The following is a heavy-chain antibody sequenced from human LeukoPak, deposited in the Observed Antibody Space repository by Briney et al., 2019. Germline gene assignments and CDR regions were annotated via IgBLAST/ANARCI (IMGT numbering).Heavy chain of an antibody. CDR1: GYSISSGYY. CDR2: MYHSGST. CDR3: ARVLVRGVNIPARFDY. V-gene: IGHV4-38-2*02. Sequence: PSETLSLTCTVSGYSISSGYYWGWIRQPPGKGLEWIGNMYHSGSTYSNPSLKSRVTISVDTSKNQFSLKLSSVTAADTAVYFCARVLVRGVNIPARFDYWGQGTLVTVSS. D-gene: IGHD3-10*01. J-gene: IGHJ4*02.